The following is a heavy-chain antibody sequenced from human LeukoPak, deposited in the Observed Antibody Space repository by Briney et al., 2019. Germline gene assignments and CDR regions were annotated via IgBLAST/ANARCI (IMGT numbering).Heavy chain of an antibody. J-gene: IGHJ6*03. Sequence: PSETLSLTCTVSGGSISSSSYYWGWIRQPPGKGLEWIGSIYYSGSTYYNPSLKSRVTISVDTSKNQFSLKLSSVTAADTAVYYCARETRGVRRYRSSSGNMDVWGKGTTVTVSS. CDR3: ARETRGVRRYRSSSGNMDV. CDR1: GGSISSSSYY. V-gene: IGHV4-39*07. CDR2: IYYSGST. D-gene: IGHD6-6*01.